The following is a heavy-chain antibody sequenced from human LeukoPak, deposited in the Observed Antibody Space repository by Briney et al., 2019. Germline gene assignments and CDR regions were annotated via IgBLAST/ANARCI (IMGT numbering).Heavy chain of an antibody. CDR3: AKDGGQRPTYYYYYYMDV. D-gene: IGHD2-15*01. V-gene: IGHV3-43D*03. Sequence: GGSLRLSCAASGFTFDDYGMSWVRQAPGKGLEWVSGINWNGGSTYYADSVKGRFTISRDNSKNSLYLQMNSLRAEDTALYYCAKDGGQRPTYYYYYYMDVWGKGTTVTVSS. J-gene: IGHJ6*03. CDR1: GFTFDDYG. CDR2: INWNGGST.